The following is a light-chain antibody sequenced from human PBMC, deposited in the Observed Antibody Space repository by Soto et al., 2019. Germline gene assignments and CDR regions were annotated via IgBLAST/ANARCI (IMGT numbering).Light chain of an antibody. CDR3: SAYRRGIIV. CDR2: EID. Sequence: QSALTQPASVSGSPGQSITIACTGTNNDVGGHMYVSWYQHQAGKVPKLIIYEIDNRPSGVSDRFSGSKSGNTASLTISGLQAEDEAAYYCSAYRRGIIVFGGGTKLTVL. CDR1: NNDVGGHMY. J-gene: IGLJ2*01. V-gene: IGLV2-14*01.